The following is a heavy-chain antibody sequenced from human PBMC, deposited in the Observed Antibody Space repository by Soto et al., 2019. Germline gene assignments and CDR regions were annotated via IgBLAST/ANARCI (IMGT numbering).Heavy chain of an antibody. CDR1: GYTLTSYG. CDR3: ARAPASHYYCVDY. V-gene: IGHV1-18*01. Sequence: QVHLVQSGAEVKKPGASVKVSCKASGYTLTSYGINWVRQAPGQGLEWMGWITADNANTEYAQKIQGRVTMTTDTSTSTAYTEQRSLTSVDTAVYSCARAPASHYYCVDYWGQGTLVTVSS. CDR2: ITADNANT. D-gene: IGHD3-22*01. J-gene: IGHJ4*02.